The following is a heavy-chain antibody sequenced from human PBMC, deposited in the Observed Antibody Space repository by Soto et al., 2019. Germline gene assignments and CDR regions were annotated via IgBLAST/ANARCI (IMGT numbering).Heavy chain of an antibody. D-gene: IGHD1-7*01. J-gene: IGHJ4*02. CDR1: GFSFSISP. CDR3: ARDPKTSFILRWELKYSDV. Sequence: YLLLSCAASGFSFSISPMHWVRQAPGKGPEWVALISYDGTNKFYADSVKGRFTLSRDNSKSTLYLQVDSLRPEDAAVYYCARDPKTSFILRWELKYSDVWDQGTLGTGFS. V-gene: IGHV3-30-3*01. CDR2: ISYDGTNK.